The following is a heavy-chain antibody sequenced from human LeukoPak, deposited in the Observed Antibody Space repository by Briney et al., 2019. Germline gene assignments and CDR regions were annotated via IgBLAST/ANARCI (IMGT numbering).Heavy chain of an antibody. CDR1: GFTFSSYG. CDR2: IRYGGSNK. CDR3: AKDRAVVPAAMGPWFDP. D-gene: IGHD2-2*01. J-gene: IGHJ5*02. V-gene: IGHV3-30*02. Sequence: GGSLRLSCAASGFTFSSYGMHWVRQAPGKGLEGVAFIRYGGSNKYYADSVKGRFTISRDNSKNTLYLQMNSLRAEDTAVYYCAKDRAVVPAAMGPWFDPWGQGTLVTVSS.